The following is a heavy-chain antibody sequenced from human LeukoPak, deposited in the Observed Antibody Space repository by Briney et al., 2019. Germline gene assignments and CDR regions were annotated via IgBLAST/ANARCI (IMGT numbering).Heavy chain of an antibody. V-gene: IGHV4-39*01. D-gene: IGHD6-6*01. CDR1: GGSISSSNYY. Sequence: PSETLSLTCTVSGGSISSSNYYWGWIRQPPGKGLQWIGSIYDSGTTYYNPSLKSRVTLSVDTPKNQFSLKLSSVTAADTAVYHCARHEYFVNYWGQGTLVTVSS. CDR3: ARHEYFVNY. CDR2: IYDSGTT. J-gene: IGHJ4*02.